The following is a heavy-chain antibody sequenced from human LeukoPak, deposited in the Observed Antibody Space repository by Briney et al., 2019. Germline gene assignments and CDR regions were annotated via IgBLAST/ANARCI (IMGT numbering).Heavy chain of an antibody. CDR2: ISSSSSTI. D-gene: IGHD1-26*01. J-gene: IGHJ5*02. CDR1: GFSFSSYS. V-gene: IGHV3-48*01. CDR3: ARPRVGATGWFDP. Sequence: GGSLRLSCAASGFSFSSYSMNWVRQAPGKGLEWVSYISSSSSTIYYADSVKGRFTISRDNAKNSLYLQMNSLRAADTAVYYCARPRVGATGWFDPWGQGTLVTVSS.